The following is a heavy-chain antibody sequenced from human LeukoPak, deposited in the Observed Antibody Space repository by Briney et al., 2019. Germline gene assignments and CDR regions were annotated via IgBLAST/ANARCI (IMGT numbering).Heavy chain of an antibody. CDR1: GFTFNSYA. V-gene: IGHV3-23*01. Sequence: GGSLRLSCAASGFTFNSYAMTWVRQAPAKGLEWVSAISGSGDSTYYADSVRGRFTISRDNSKNTLYLQMNSLRAEDTAVYYCAKDPERWLQLRLGFSDWGQGTLVTVSS. CDR2: ISGSGDST. CDR3: AKDPERWLQLRLGFSD. J-gene: IGHJ4*02. D-gene: IGHD5-24*01.